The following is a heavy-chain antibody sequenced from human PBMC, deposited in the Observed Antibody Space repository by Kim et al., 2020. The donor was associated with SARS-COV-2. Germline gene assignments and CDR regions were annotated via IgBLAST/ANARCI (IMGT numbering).Heavy chain of an antibody. CDR3: AGTPGYSSGWHRGNYYYGMDV. CDR1: GGTFSSYA. V-gene: IGHV1-69*04. Sequence: SVKVSCKASGGTFSSYAISWVRQAPGQGLEWMGRIIPILGIANYAQKFQGRVTITADKSTSTAYMELSSLRSEDTAVYYCAGTPGYSSGWHRGNYYYGMDVWGQGTTVTVSS. J-gene: IGHJ6*02. CDR2: IIPILGIA. D-gene: IGHD6-19*01.